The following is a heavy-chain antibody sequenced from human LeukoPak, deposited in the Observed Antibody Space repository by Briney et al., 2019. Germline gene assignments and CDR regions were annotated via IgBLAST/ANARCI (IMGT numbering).Heavy chain of an antibody. CDR1: GFTFSSYS. CDR2: ISSSSSYI. J-gene: IGHJ6*03. CDR3: ARVTSIYYYYYMDV. D-gene: IGHD1-1*01. Sequence: PGGSLRLSCAASGFTFSSYSMNWVRQAPGKGLEGVSSISSSSSYIYYADSVKGRFTISRDNAKNSLYLQMNSLRAEDTAVYYCARVTSIYYYYYMDVWGKGTTVTVSS. V-gene: IGHV3-21*01.